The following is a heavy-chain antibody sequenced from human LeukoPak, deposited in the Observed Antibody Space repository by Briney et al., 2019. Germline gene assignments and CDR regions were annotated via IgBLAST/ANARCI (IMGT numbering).Heavy chain of an antibody. CDR3: AKAFDYGGNRPPYYFDY. CDR1: GFTFSDYF. J-gene: IGHJ4*02. CDR2: ISGSGSNK. D-gene: IGHD4-23*01. V-gene: IGHV3-11*01. Sequence: PGGSLRLSCAVSGFTFSDYFMTWIRQAPGKGLEWVSYISGSGSNKYYADSVRGRFTISRDNAKNSLYLQMNSLRAEDTAVYYCAKAFDYGGNRPPYYFDYWGQGTLVTVSS.